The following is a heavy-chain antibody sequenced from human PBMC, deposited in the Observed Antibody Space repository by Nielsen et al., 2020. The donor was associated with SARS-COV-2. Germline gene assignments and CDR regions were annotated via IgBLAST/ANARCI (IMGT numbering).Heavy chain of an antibody. Sequence: WIRQPPGKGLEWIGEINHSGSTNYNPSLKSRVTISVDTSKNQFSLKLSSVTAADTAVYYCASEAPGGGMDVWGQGTTVTVSS. J-gene: IGHJ6*02. D-gene: IGHD3-10*01. CDR3: ASEAPGGGMDV. V-gene: IGHV4-34*01. CDR2: INHSGST.